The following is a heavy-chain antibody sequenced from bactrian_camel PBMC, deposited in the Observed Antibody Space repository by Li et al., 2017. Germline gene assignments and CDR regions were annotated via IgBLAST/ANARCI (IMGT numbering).Heavy chain of an antibody. J-gene: IGHJ4*01. CDR1: GVVAHTHC. CDR2: IDNNGGT. CDR3: AADSPTARADVRTLYAMY. D-gene: IGHD3*01. Sequence: VQLVESGGGSVQAGGSLMLSCELTGVVAHTHCMGWFRQAPGKEREGIAAIDNNGGTRYHDGVKGRFTISKANAEDTLYLQMNNLKPEDTAVYYCAADSPTARADVRTLYAMYLGQGTQVTVS. V-gene: IGHV3S53*01.